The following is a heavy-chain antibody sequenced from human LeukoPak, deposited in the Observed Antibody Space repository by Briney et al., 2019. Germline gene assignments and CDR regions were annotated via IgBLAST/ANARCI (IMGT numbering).Heavy chain of an antibody. D-gene: IGHD1-26*01. Sequence: PSETLSLTCTVSGGSISSGSYYWSWIRQPAGKGLEWIGRIYTSGSTNYNPSLKSRVTISVDTSKNQFSLKLSSVTAADTAVYYCARGSEWEPGGDDIWGQGTMVTVSS. J-gene: IGHJ3*02. CDR1: GGSISSGSYY. V-gene: IGHV4-61*02. CDR2: IYTSGST. CDR3: ARGSEWEPGGDDI.